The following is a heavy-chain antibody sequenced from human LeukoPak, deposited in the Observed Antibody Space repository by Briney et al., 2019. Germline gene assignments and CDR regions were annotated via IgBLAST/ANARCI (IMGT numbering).Heavy chain of an antibody. CDR2: ISGSGGST. Sequence: PGGSLRLSCAASGFTFSSYAMSWVRQAPGKGLEWVSAISGSGGSTYYADSVKGRFTISRDNSKNTLYLQMNSLRAEDTAVYYCAKGDTRGPRYDISTGYRDPEYYFDYWGQGTLVTVSS. CDR3: AKGDTRGPRYDISTGYRDPEYYFDY. V-gene: IGHV3-23*01. J-gene: IGHJ4*02. CDR1: GFTFSSYA. D-gene: IGHD3-9*01.